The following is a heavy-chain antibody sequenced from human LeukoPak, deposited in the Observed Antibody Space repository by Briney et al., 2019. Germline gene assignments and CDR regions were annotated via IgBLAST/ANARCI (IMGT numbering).Heavy chain of an antibody. V-gene: IGHV1-46*01. J-gene: IGHJ4*01. D-gene: IGHD6-19*01. CDR1: GGTFTSYA. CDR2: INPSGGST. Sequence: GASVKVSCKASGGTFTSYAISWVRQAPGQGLEWMGIINPSGGSTTYAQKFQGRVTMTRDTSTSTVYMELSSLRSEDTAVYYCTRGTGEAVAGTSVDYWGHGTLVTVSS. CDR3: TRGTGEAVAGTSVDY.